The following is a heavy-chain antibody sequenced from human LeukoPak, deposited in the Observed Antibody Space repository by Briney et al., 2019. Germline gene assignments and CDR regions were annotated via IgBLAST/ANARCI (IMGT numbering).Heavy chain of an antibody. CDR2: INHSGST. J-gene: IGHJ4*02. CDR1: GVSFSGYY. Sequence: SETLSLTCAVYGVSFSGYYWSWIRQPPGKGLEWIGEINHSGSTNYNPSLKSRVTISVDTSKNQFSLKLSSVTAADTAVYYCARGGYCSSTSCSSFDYWGQGTLVTVSS. CDR3: ARGGYCSSTSCSSFDY. V-gene: IGHV4-34*01. D-gene: IGHD2-2*01.